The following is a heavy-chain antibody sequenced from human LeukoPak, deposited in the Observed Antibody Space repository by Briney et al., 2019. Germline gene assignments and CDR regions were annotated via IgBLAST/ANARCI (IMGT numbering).Heavy chain of an antibody. Sequence: GGSLRLSCAASGFTFSSYWMSWVRQAPGKGLEWVANIKQDGSEKYYVDSVKGRFTISRDNAKNSLYLQMNSLRAEDTAVYYSARDEGDSSSWYYYYYGMDVWGQGTTVTVSS. D-gene: IGHD6-13*01. J-gene: IGHJ6*02. CDR3: ARDEGDSSSWYYYYYGMDV. CDR2: IKQDGSEK. V-gene: IGHV3-7*01. CDR1: GFTFSSYW.